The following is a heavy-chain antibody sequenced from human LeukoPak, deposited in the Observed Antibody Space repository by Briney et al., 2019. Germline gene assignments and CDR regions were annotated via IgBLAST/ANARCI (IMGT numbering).Heavy chain of an antibody. CDR2: INHSGST. J-gene: IGHJ3*02. CDR1: GGSFSGYY. D-gene: IGHD3-10*01. Sequence: SETLSLTCAVYGGSFSGYYWSWIRQPPGKGLEWIGEINHSGSTNYNPSLKSRVTISEDTSKNQFSLKLSSVTAADTAVYYCARNHGSGSQGDAFDIWGQGTMVTVSS. V-gene: IGHV4-34*01. CDR3: ARNHGSGSQGDAFDI.